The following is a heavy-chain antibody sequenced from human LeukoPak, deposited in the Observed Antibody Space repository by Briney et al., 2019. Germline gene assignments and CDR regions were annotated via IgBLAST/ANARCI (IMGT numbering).Heavy chain of an antibody. CDR2: LSYDGTHK. D-gene: IGHD3-22*01. CDR1: GFPFHSYS. J-gene: IGHJ4*02. CDR3: AKSFYDSGGYYGIIDY. Sequence: GGSLRLSCAASGFPFHSYSIYWVRQVPGKGLEWVAVLSYDGTHKYYTDSVKGRFTISRDNSKNTLHLQMNGLRVEDTALYYCAKSFYDSGGYYGIIDYWGQGTLVTVSS. V-gene: IGHV3-30*18.